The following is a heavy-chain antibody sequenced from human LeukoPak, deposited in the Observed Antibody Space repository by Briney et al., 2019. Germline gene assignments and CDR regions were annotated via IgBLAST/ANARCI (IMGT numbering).Heavy chain of an antibody. CDR1: GFTFNRYW. J-gene: IGHJ6*02. V-gene: IGHV3-74*03. Sequence: GGSLRLSCVASGFTFNRYWMHWVRQAPGKGLAWVSRINSDGSSTKYADSVKGRFTISRDNAKNTLWLQMSSLRVDDTAVYYCVRDSYYGMDVWGQGTTVTVSS. CDR2: INSDGSST. CDR3: VRDSYYGMDV.